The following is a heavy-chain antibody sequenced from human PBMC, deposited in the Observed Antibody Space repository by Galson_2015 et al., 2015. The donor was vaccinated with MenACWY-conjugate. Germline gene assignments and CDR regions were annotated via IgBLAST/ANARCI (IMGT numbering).Heavy chain of an antibody. V-gene: IGHV4-34*01. J-gene: IGHJ2*01. D-gene: IGHD2-21*02. CDR3: AGGVLVTAMHSWYFDL. Sequence: SETLSLTCAVYGGSFSGPYWSWIRQPPGKGLEWIGEINHSGSANYNPSLKSRVTISVDTSKNQFSLKLTSVTAADTALYFCAGGVLVTAMHSWYFDLWGRGTLVTVSS. CDR1: GGSFSGPY. CDR2: INHSGSA.